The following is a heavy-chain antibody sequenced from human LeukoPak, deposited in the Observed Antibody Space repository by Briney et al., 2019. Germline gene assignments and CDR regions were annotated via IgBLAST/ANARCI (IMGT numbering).Heavy chain of an antibody. CDR3: AKAQVGAILHAFDI. CDR2: ITGSGGST. Sequence: GGSLRLSCAASGFTFSSCAMNWVRQAPGKGLEWVSAITGSGGSTYYADSVKGRFTISRDNSKNTLYLQMNSLRAEDTAVYYCAKAQVGAILHAFDIWGQGTMATVSS. V-gene: IGHV3-23*01. J-gene: IGHJ3*02. CDR1: GFTFSSCA. D-gene: IGHD1-26*01.